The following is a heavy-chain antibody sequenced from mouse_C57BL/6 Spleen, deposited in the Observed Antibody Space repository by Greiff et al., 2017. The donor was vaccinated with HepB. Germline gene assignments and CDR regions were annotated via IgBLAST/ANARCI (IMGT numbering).Heavy chain of an antibody. D-gene: IGHD4-1*01. Sequence: QVQLQQSGAELVKPGASVKLSCKASGYTFTSYWMQWVQQRPGQGLEWIGEIDPSDSYTNYNQKFKGKATLTVDTSSSTAYMQLSSLTSEDSAVYYCARGTGTNAMDYRGQGASVTVAS. CDR3: ARGTGTNAMDY. J-gene: IGHJ4*01. V-gene: IGHV1-50*01. CDR2: IDPSDSYT. CDR1: GYTFTSYW.